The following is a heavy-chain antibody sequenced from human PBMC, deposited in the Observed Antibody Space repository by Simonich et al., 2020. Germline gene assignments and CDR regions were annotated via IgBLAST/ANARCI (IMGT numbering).Heavy chain of an antibody. Sequence: EVQLVQSGAEVKKPGESLKISCKGSGYSFTSYWVGWVRQMPGKGLEWRGIIYPGDAETRNSPSFQGQVTISADKSISTAYLQWSSLKASDTAMYYCVRPDSGYDYFDYWGQGTLVTVSS. V-gene: IGHV5-51*03. D-gene: IGHD5-12*01. CDR1: GYSFTSYW. J-gene: IGHJ4*02. CDR2: IYPGDAET. CDR3: VRPDSGYDYFDY.